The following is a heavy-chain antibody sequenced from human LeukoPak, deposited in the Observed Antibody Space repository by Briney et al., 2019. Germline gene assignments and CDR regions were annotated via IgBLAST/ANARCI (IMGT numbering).Heavy chain of an antibody. CDR2: IYYSGAT. V-gene: IGHV4-59*08. CDR1: GGSINNYY. Sequence: SETLSLTCTVSGGSINNYYWSWIRQPPGKGLEWIGYIYYSGATNYIPSLRSRVTMSVDTSNNQFSLNLSSVTAADTAMYYCARHGSYTSRLYYFDYWGQGTLVTVSS. J-gene: IGHJ4*02. CDR3: ARHGSYTSRLYYFDY. D-gene: IGHD2-15*01.